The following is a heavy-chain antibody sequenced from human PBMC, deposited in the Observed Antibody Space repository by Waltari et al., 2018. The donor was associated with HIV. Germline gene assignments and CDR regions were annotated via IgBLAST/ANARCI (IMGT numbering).Heavy chain of an antibody. D-gene: IGHD2-15*01. V-gene: IGHV4-39*01. Sequence: QLQLQESGPGLVKPSATLSLTCTVSGGSISSSSYYWGWLRQPPGKGLEWMGSIYYSGCTYYNPSLKSRVTISVDTSKNQFSLKLSSVTAADTAVYYCARAVQGYCSGGSCENYFDYWGQGTLVTVSS. CDR3: ARAVQGYCSGGSCENYFDY. CDR1: GGSISSSSYY. J-gene: IGHJ4*02. CDR2: IYYSGCT.